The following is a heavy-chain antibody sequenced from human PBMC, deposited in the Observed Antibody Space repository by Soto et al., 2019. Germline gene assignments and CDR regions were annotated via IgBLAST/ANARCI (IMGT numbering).Heavy chain of an antibody. V-gene: IGHV3-23*01. CDR2: ISGSGDIT. CDR3: AKGEGNSYGYDWFDP. J-gene: IGHJ5*02. D-gene: IGHD5-18*01. CDR1: GFTFSSYA. Sequence: EVQLLESGGGLVQPGGSLRLSCAVSGFTFSSYAMSWVRQAPGKGLEWVSAISGSGDITYYADSVKGRFTISRDNSKNTLYLQMNSLRAEDTAVYYCAKGEGNSYGYDWFDPWGQGTLVTVSS.